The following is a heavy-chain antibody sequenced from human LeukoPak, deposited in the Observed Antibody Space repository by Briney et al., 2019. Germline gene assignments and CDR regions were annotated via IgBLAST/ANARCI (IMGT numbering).Heavy chain of an antibody. CDR3: ARAWYSNGFDP. CDR1: GASISGSGYY. V-gene: IGHV4-39*07. J-gene: IGHJ5*02. D-gene: IGHD6-13*01. Sequence: PSETLSLTCAVSGASISGSGYYWGWIRQPPGKGLEWIGNIYYSGSTYYNASLQSRVTISIDTSKNQFSLRLNSVTAADTAVYYCARAWYSNGFDPWGQGTLVTVSS. CDR2: IYYSGST.